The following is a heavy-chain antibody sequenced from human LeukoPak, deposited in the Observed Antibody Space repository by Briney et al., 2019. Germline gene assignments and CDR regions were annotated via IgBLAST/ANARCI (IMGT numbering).Heavy chain of an antibody. CDR3: ARAKYCSRTSCYAEPYYYYYMDV. CDR1: GVPISSYY. Sequence: SAETLSLTCTVSGVPISSYYGLWLRHPAGKGLVWFGRIYTRGSPIYNPSLKSRVTMSRDKSKNQFSLKLSSVTAADTAVYYCARAKYCSRTSCYAEPYYYYYMDVWGKGTTVTVSS. V-gene: IGHV4-4*07. CDR2: IYTRGSP. D-gene: IGHD2-2*01. J-gene: IGHJ6*03.